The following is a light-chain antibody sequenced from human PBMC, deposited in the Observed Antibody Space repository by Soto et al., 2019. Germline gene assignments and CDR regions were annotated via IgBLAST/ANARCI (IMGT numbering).Light chain of an antibody. CDR1: QSVGIN. Sequence: IMMSHFPVILSVSPGERATLSCRASQSVGINLAWYQQKPGQAPRLLIYDASSRATGAPARFSGSGSGTDFTLTISSLQSEDFAAYYCQQYYKWPLTFGGGTKV. V-gene: IGKV3-15*01. J-gene: IGKJ4*01. CDR3: QQYYKWPLT. CDR2: DAS.